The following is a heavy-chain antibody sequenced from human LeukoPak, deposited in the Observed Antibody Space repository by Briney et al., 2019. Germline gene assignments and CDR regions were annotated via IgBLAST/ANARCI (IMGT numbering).Heavy chain of an antibody. CDR2: IYPGDSDT. V-gene: IGHV5-51*01. CDR1: GYSFTSYW. CDR3: ARQPIGKQWLSEIDY. Sequence: GESLKISCKGSGYSFTSYWIGWVRQMPGKGLEWMGIIYPGDSDTRYSPSFQGRVTISADKSISTACLQWSSLKASDTAMYYCARQPIGKQWLSEIDYWGQGTLVTVSS. J-gene: IGHJ4*02. D-gene: IGHD6-19*01.